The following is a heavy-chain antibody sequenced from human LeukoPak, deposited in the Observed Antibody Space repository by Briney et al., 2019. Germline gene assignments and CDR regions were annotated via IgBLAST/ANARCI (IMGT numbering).Heavy chain of an antibody. J-gene: IGHJ6*02. CDR1: GFTFSSYG. CDR2: ISSDGSDK. Sequence: GRSLRLSCTASGFTFSSYGMHWVRQAPGKGLEWVTFISSDGSDKYSADSVKGRFTISRDNSNNTLYVQMNSLRVEDTAVYYCVRGSYCGGGSCNYYYTSDVWGQGTTVTVSS. CDR3: VRGSYCGGGSCNYYYTSDV. V-gene: IGHV3-33*01. D-gene: IGHD2-15*01.